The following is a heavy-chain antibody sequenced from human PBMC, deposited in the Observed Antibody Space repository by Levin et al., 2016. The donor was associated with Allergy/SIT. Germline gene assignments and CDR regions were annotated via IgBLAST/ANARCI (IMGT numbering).Heavy chain of an antibody. J-gene: IGHJ3*02. V-gene: IGHV3-48*03. CDR1: GFTFSSYE. CDR2: ISSSGSTI. Sequence: GSLRLSCAASGFTFSSYEMNWVRQAPGKGLEWVSYISSSGSTIYYADSVKGRFTISRDNAKNSLYLQMNSLRAEDTAVYYCARLYSSSWYAFDIWGQGTMVTVSS. CDR3: ARLYSSSWYAFDI. D-gene: IGHD6-13*01.